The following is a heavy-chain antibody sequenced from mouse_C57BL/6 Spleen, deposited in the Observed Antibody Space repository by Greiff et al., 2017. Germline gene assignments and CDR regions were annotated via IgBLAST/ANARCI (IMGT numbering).Heavy chain of an antibody. CDR2: IDPSDSYT. D-gene: IGHD1-1*01. Sequence: QVQLQQPGAELVMPGASVKLSCKASGYTFTSYWMHWVKQRPGQGLEWIGEIDPSDSYTNYNQKFKGKSTLTVDKSSSTAYLQLSSLTSEASAVYYCARGFYYYGGGYYFDYWGQGTTLTVSS. J-gene: IGHJ2*01. CDR1: GYTFTSYW. CDR3: ARGFYYYGGGYYFDY. V-gene: IGHV1-69*01.